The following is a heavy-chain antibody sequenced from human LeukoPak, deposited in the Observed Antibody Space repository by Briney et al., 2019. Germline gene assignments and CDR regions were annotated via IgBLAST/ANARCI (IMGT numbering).Heavy chain of an antibody. CDR1: GGSIRSSYYY. V-gene: IGHV4-39*01. CDR3: ASARWDY. D-gene: IGHD5-24*01. Sequence: SETLSLTCTVSGGSIRSSYYYWGWIRQPPGKGLEWIGSIYDSGSTYYNPSLKSRATISVDTSKNQFSLKLNSVTAADTAVYYCASARWDYWGQGTLVTVSS. CDR2: IYDSGST. J-gene: IGHJ4*02.